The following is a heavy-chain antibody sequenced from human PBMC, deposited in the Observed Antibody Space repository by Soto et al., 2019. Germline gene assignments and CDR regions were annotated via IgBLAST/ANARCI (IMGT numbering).Heavy chain of an antibody. CDR1: GGTFSSYA. CDR2: IIPIFGTA. J-gene: IGHJ4*02. V-gene: IGHV1-69*06. D-gene: IGHD3-3*01. Sequence: QVQLVQSGAEVKKPGSSVKVSCKASGGTFSSYAISWVRQAPGQGLEWMGGIIPIFGTANYAQKFQGRVTITADKSTSTAYMELSSLRSEDTAVYYCARGMTPYYDFWSGYFDYWGQGTLVTVSS. CDR3: ARGMTPYYDFWSGYFDY.